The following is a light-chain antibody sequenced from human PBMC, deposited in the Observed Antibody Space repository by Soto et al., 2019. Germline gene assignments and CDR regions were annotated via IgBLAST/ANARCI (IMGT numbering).Light chain of an antibody. J-gene: IGLJ1*01. CDR2: EVS. CDR1: SSDVGGYNF. Sequence: QSALTQPASVSGSPGQSITISCTGTSSDVGGYNFVSWYQQHPGKAPKLMIYEVSHRPSGVSDRFSGSKSANTASLTISGLQADDEAVYFCSSFSSDTTLFVFGGGTKVTVL. V-gene: IGLV2-14*01. CDR3: SSFSSDTTLFV.